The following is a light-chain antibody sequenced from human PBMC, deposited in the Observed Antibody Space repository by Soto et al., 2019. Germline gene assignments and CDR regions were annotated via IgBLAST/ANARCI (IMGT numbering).Light chain of an antibody. Sequence: QSVLTQPPSASGTPGQGVTISCSGSTSNIGGHTVNWYQQVPGTAPKLLIRDSDQRPSGVPDRFSGSRSGTSASLAISGLQSEDEADYYCAVWDDSLKGVVFGGGTKLTVL. CDR3: AVWDDSLKGVV. CDR2: DSD. V-gene: IGLV1-44*01. J-gene: IGLJ3*02. CDR1: TSNIGGHT.